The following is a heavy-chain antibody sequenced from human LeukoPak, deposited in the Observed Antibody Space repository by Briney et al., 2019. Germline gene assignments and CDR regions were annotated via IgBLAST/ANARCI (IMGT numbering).Heavy chain of an antibody. CDR3: ARGFATVTLYGLVLNWFDP. J-gene: IGHJ5*02. D-gene: IGHD4-17*01. CDR2: IYTSGST. CDR1: GGSISSGSYY. V-gene: IGHV4-61*02. Sequence: SETLSLTCTVSGGSISSGSYYWSWIRQPAGKGLEWIGRIYTSGSTNYNPSLKSRVTISVDTSKNQFSLKLSSVTAADTAVYYCARGFATVTLYGLVLNWFDPWGQGTLVTVSS.